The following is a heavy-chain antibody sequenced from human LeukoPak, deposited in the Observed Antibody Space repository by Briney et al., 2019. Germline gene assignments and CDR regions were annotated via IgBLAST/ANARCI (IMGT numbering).Heavy chain of an antibody. CDR3: ARGYYYDSSDYYYSSSDFDY. J-gene: IGHJ4*02. V-gene: IGHV3-48*03. Sequence: PGRSLRLSCAASGFTFSSYEMNWFRQDPGKELEWVSYISSSGSTIYYADSVKGRFTISRDNAKNSLYLHMNSLRAEDTAVYDCARGYYYDSSDYYYSSSDFDYWGQGTLVTVSS. CDR1: GFTFSSYE. CDR2: ISSSGSTI. D-gene: IGHD3-22*01.